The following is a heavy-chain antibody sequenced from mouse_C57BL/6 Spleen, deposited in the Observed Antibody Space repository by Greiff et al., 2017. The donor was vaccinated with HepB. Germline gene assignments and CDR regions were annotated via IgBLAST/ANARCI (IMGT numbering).Heavy chain of an antibody. D-gene: IGHD2-4*01. CDR2: ISYDGSN. J-gene: IGHJ2*01. CDR1: GYSITSGYY. Sequence: EVQLVESGPGLVKPSQSLSLTCSVTGYSITSGYYWNWIRQFPGNKLEWMGYISYDGSNNYNPSLKNRISITRDTSKNQFFLKLNSVTTEDTATYYCARDGDDYERGYYFDYWGQGTTLTVSS. CDR3: ARDGDDYERGYYFDY. V-gene: IGHV3-6*01.